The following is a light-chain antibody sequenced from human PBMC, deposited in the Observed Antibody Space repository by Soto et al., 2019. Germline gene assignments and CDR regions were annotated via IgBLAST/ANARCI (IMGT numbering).Light chain of an antibody. Sequence: DIRMTQSPSTLSASVGDRVTITCRASQSIRSWLVCSQQKPGKAPKVLIYDASSLGSGVPARFSGSGSGTEFTLTISSLRPDDFAADYCQHNSCYSWTLGHRTKVEIK. CDR2: DAS. J-gene: IGKJ1*01. V-gene: IGKV1-5*01. CDR1: QSIRSW. CDR3: QHNSCYSWT.